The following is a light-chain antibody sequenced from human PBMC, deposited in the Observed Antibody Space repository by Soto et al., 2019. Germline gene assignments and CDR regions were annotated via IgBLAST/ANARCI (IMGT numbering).Light chain of an antibody. V-gene: IGKV3-11*01. J-gene: IGKJ4*01. Sequence: EIVLTQSPATLSLSPGEKATLSCRASQSVTWYLAWYQQKPGQAPRLLIYDATNRATGIPARFSASGSGTNLTLTISSLEPEDFAVYFCQQRTNWLTFGGGTRVEI. CDR2: DAT. CDR1: QSVTWY. CDR3: QQRTNWLT.